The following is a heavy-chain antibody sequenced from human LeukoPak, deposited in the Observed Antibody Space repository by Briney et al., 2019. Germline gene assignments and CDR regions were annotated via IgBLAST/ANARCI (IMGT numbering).Heavy chain of an antibody. V-gene: IGHV4-39*01. CDR3: ARLGLVAMEYFQH. CDR2: IYYSGCT. CDR1: GGSISSSSYY. J-gene: IGHJ1*01. Sequence: SETLSVTCTVSGGSISSSSYYWGWIRQPPGEGLEWIGSIYYSGCTYFNPSLKSRVTISVNTSKNQCSLKLSSVTAADTAVYYCARLGLVAMEYFQHWGQGTLVTVSS. D-gene: IGHD5-12*01.